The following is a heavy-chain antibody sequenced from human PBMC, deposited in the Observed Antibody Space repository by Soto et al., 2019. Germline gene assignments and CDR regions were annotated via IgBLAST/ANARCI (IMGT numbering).Heavy chain of an antibody. Sequence: EVQLVESGGGLIQPGGSLRLSCAASGFTVSSNYMRWVRQAPGKGLEWVSVIYSGGSTYYADSVKGRFTISRDNSKNTMYLPMNSLRAEDTAVYYCARDRVERGYPEYFQHWGQGPLVTVSS. V-gene: IGHV3-53*01. J-gene: IGHJ1*01. CDR3: ARDRVERGYPEYFQH. CDR2: IYSGGST. CDR1: GFTVSSNY. D-gene: IGHD5-18*01.